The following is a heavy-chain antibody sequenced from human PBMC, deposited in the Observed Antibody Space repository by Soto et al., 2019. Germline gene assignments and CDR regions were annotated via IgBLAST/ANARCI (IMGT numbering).Heavy chain of an antibody. CDR3: ASALYIYCSGGSCYSYYFDY. CDR2: IYYSGST. D-gene: IGHD2-15*01. V-gene: IGHV4-30-2*03. Sequence: PSEPLSLTWAVSGGSSSSGGYSWSWIRQPPGKGLEWIGYIYYSGSTYYNPSLKSRVTISVDTSKNQFSLKLSSVTAADTAVYYCASALYIYCSGGSCYSYYFDYWGQGTLVTVSS. CDR1: GGSSSSGGYS. J-gene: IGHJ4*02.